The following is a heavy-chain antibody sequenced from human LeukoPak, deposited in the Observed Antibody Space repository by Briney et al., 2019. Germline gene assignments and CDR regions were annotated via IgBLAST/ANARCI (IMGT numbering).Heavy chain of an antibody. V-gene: IGHV4-4*02. J-gene: IGHJ4*02. CDR1: GGSISSSNW. CDR3: ARARRGYSYGYGVTGYYFDY. CDR2: IYHSGST. D-gene: IGHD5-18*01. Sequence: SETLSLTCAVSGGSISSSNWWSWVRQPPGKGLEWIGEIYHSGSTNYNPSLKSRVTISVDKSKNQFSLKLSSVTAADTAVYYCARARRGYSYGYGVTGYYFDYWGQGTLVTVSS.